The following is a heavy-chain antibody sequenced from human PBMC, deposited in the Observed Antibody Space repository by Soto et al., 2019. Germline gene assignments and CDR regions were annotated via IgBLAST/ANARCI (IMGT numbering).Heavy chain of an antibody. CDR1: GFTFNNFA. J-gene: IGHJ4*02. V-gene: IGHV3-23*01. CDR3: VKDSSRWYYFDY. Sequence: EVQLLESGGALVQPGGSLRLACAASGFTFNNFAMNWVRQAPGKGLEWVSGITASGSFTYYAASVKGRCTISRDNRKNTLSLQIDRLRGEDTASYYCVKDSSRWYYFDYWGPGTLVTVSS. CDR2: ITASGSFT. D-gene: IGHD6-13*01.